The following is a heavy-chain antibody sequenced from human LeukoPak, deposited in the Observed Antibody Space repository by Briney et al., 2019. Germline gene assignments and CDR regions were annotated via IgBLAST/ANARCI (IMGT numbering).Heavy chain of an antibody. Sequence: PGGSLRLSCAASRFTFSSYWMSWVRQAPGKGLEWVANIKQDGSEKYYVDSVKGRFTISRDNAKNSLYLQMNSLRAEDTAVYYCARVRLTSYGGNRYYYMDVWGTGTTVTVSS. J-gene: IGHJ6*03. CDR1: RFTFSSYW. CDR2: IKQDGSEK. V-gene: IGHV3-7*01. CDR3: ARVRLTSYGGNRYYYMDV. D-gene: IGHD4-23*01.